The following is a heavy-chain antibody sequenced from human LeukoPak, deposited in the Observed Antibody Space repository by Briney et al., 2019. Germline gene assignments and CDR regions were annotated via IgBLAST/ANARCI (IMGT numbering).Heavy chain of an antibody. Sequence: SETLSLTCTVSGGSISSNNYYWGWIRQPPGKGLEWIGSIYYSGSTYYNPSLKSRVTISVDTSKNQFSLKLSSVTAADTAVYYCARRAGAYSHPYDYWGQGTLVTVSS. J-gene: IGHJ4*02. CDR3: ARRAGAYSHPYDY. CDR2: IYYSGST. CDR1: GGSISSNNYY. V-gene: IGHV4-39*07. D-gene: IGHD4/OR15-4a*01.